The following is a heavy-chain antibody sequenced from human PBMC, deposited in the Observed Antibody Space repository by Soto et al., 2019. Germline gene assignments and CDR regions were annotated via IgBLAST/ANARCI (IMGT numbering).Heavy chain of an antibody. CDR1: GGSISSYY. CDR2: IYYSGST. D-gene: IGHD2-2*01. Sequence: SETLSLTCTVSGGSISSYYWSWIRQPPGKGLEWIGYIYYSGSTNYNPSLKSRVTISVDTSKNPFSLKLSSVTAADTAVYYCARLGCSYHSTSCYAPDLWFDPWGQGTRGTVAS. CDR3: ARLGCSYHSTSCYAPDLWFDP. V-gene: IGHV4-59*01. J-gene: IGHJ5*02.